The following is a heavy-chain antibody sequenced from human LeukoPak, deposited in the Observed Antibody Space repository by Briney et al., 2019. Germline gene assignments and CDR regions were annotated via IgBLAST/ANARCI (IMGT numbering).Heavy chain of an antibody. V-gene: IGHV3-74*01. Sequence: PGGSLRLSCAASGFTFSSYWMHWVRQAPGKGLVWVSRINSDGSSTSYADSVKGRFTISRDNAKNTLYLQMNSLRAEDTAVYYRAIHSNYYDSSGYYYRVYWGQGTLVTVSS. D-gene: IGHD3-22*01. CDR1: GFTFSSYW. CDR2: INSDGSST. J-gene: IGHJ4*02. CDR3: AIHSNYYDSSGYYYRVY.